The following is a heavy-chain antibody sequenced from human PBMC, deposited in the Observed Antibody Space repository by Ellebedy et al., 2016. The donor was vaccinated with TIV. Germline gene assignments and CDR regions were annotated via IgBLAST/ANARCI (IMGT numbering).Heavy chain of an antibody. V-gene: IGHV5-51*01. D-gene: IGHD4/OR15-4a*01. Sequence: GESLKISXAGSGYSFTSYWIGWVRQMPGKGLEWMGLFYPGDSDTIYSPSFQGQVSISVDTSISTAYLQWSRLKASDTAVYYCARHGADPEFDYWGQGTLVTVSS. CDR3: ARHGADPEFDY. CDR1: GYSFTSYW. CDR2: FYPGDSDT. J-gene: IGHJ4*02.